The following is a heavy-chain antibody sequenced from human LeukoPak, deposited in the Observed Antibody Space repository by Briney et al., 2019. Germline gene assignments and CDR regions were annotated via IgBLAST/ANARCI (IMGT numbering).Heavy chain of an antibody. CDR3: ARGPYCSGGSCYSYYYMDV. D-gene: IGHD2-15*01. Sequence: QTSETLSLTCTVSGYSISSGYYWGWIRQPPGKGLEWIGYIYHSGSTYYNPSLKSRVTVSVDTSKHQFSLKLSSVTAADTSVYYCARGPYCSGGSCYSYYYMDVWGKGTTVTVSS. CDR2: IYHSGST. V-gene: IGHV4-38-2*02. CDR1: GYSISSGYY. J-gene: IGHJ6*03.